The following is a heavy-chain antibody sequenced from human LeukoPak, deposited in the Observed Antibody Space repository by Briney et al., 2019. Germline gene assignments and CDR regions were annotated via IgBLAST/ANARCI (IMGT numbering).Heavy chain of an antibody. D-gene: IGHD6-19*01. CDR2: IYPLETT. Sequence: PSETLSLTRTVSGDSVNSGAYYWSWLRQPAGKEPEWIGRIYPLETTNYNPSLKSRVAISVDTSKNQFSLKLSSVTAADTAVYYCAREIVAGLGVSFDIWGQGTMVTVSS. CDR3: AREIVAGLGVSFDI. CDR1: GDSVNSGAYY. J-gene: IGHJ3*02. V-gene: IGHV4-61*02.